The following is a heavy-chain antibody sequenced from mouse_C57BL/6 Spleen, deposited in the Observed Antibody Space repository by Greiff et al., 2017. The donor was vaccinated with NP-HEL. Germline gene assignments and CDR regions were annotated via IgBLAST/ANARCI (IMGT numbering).Heavy chain of an antibody. CDR3: EIIYEGYCDY. Sequence: QVQLKQSGAELAKPGASVKLSCKASGYTFTSYWMHWVKQRPGQGLEWIGYINPSSGYTKYNQKFKDKATLTADKSSSTAYMQLSSLTYEDSAVYYCEIIYEGYCDYWGQGTTLTVSS. J-gene: IGHJ2*01. V-gene: IGHV1-7*01. CDR1: GYTFTSYW. D-gene: IGHD2-3*01. CDR2: INPSSGYT.